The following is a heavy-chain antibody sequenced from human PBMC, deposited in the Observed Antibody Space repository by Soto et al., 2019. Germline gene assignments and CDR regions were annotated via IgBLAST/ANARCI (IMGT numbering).Heavy chain of an antibody. J-gene: IGHJ2*01. V-gene: IGHV3-53*02. CDR1: GFAVSSSF. D-gene: IGHD2-21*02. CDR2: IYSGGST. Sequence: EVQLVETGGGLVQPGGSLRLSCTASGFAVSSSFINWVRQAPGKGLEWVSVIYSGGSTYYADSVKGRFTISRDNSKNTVYLQMNSPRAEDTAVYYCAREAAREGATCGGYCDGWYFNLWGRGTLVTVSS. CDR3: AREAAREGATCGGYCDGWYFNL.